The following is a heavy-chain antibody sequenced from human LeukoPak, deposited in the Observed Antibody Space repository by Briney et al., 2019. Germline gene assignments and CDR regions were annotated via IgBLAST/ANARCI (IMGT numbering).Heavy chain of an antibody. CDR1: GGSFSGYY. J-gene: IGHJ3*02. CDR3: ARGLHNRSSGTRFDVFEI. D-gene: IGHD6-6*01. V-gene: IGHV4-34*01. CDR2: INHSGST. Sequence: SETLSLTCAVYGGSFSGYYWSWIRQPPGKGLEWIGEINHSGSTNYNPSLKSRVTISVDTSKNQFSLKLSSVTAADTAVYYCARGLHNRSSGTRFDVFEIWGQGTMVTVSS.